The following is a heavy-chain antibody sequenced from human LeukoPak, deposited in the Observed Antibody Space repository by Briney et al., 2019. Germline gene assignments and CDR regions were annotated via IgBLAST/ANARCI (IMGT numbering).Heavy chain of an antibody. Sequence: GGSLRLSCAASGFTSRKNRMHWVRQTPGKGLEWVASISSSSNYIFYGDSVRGRFTISRDNANNSLSLHMNSLSAEDTGVYFCARDPVVVVPAATPGSSSYYYYKGLDVWGQGTTVTVSS. V-gene: IGHV3-21*06. CDR3: ARDPVVVVPAATPGSSSYYYYKGLDV. J-gene: IGHJ6*02. CDR1: GFTSRKNR. CDR2: ISSSSNYI. D-gene: IGHD2-2*01.